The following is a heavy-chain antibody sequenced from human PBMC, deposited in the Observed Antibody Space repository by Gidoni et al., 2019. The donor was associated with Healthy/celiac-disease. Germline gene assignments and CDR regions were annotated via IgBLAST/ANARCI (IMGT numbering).Heavy chain of an antibody. Sequence: QVQLVHSGSELKKPGASVKVSCKASGYTFTSYAMNWGRQAPGQGLEWMGWINTNTGNPTYAQGVTGRFVFSLDTSVSTAYLQISSLKAEDTAVYYCARVLVRDIVVVPSPGAVDYWGQGTLVTVSS. CDR3: ARVLVRDIVVVPSPGAVDY. D-gene: IGHD2-2*01. CDR2: INTNTGNP. CDR1: GYTFTSYA. V-gene: IGHV7-4-1*02. J-gene: IGHJ4*02.